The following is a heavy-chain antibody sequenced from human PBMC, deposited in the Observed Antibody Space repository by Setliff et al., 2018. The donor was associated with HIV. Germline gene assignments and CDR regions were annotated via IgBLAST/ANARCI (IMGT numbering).Heavy chain of an antibody. CDR3: VREGDNRDGYNYFFDY. D-gene: IGHD5-12*01. V-gene: IGHV1-2*06. CDR2: INPHSGDT. J-gene: IGHJ4*02. Sequence: GASVKVSCKPSGYKFTDYYMHWVRQAPGQGLEWMGRINPHSGDTNYAQKFQGRVTMTRDTSINTAYMELSRLTSDDTAVYYCVREGDNRDGYNYFFDYWGQGPRVTVSS. CDR1: GYKFTDYY.